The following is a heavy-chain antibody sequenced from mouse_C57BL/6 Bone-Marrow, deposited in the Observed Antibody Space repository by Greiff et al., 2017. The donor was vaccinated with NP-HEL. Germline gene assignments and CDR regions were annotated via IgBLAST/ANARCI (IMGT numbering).Heavy chain of an antibody. CDR1: GFSLTSYG. CDR2: IWSDGST. J-gene: IGHJ3*01. Sequence: VQLQQSGPGLVAPPQSLSITCTVSGFSLTSYGVPWVRQPPGKGLEWLVVIWSDGSTTSNSALKSRLSISKDNSKSQVFLKMNSLQTDDTAMDYCARHPPLSYWGQGTLVTVSA. CDR3: ARHPPLSY. V-gene: IGHV2-6-1*01.